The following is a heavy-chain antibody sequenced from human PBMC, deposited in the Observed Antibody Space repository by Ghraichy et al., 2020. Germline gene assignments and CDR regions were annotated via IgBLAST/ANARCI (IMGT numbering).Heavy chain of an antibody. CDR3: AKALTMVRGVGGGPFDY. V-gene: IGHV3-23*01. CDR2: ISGSGGST. Sequence: GGSLRLSCAASGFTFSSYAMSWVRQAPGKGLEWVSAISGSGGSTYYADSVKGRFTISRDNFKNTLYLQMNSLRAEDTAVYYCAKALTMVRGVGGGPFDYWGQGTLVTVSS. J-gene: IGHJ4*02. CDR1: GFTFSSYA. D-gene: IGHD3-10*01.